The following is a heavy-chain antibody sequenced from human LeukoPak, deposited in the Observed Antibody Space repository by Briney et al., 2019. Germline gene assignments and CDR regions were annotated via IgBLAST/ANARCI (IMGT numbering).Heavy chain of an antibody. D-gene: IGHD6-13*01. CDR1: GGAISSYY. V-gene: IGHV4-59*01. CDR2: IYYSGST. J-gene: IGHJ6*02. CDR3: ARDLAAAGHYYYYGMDV. Sequence: SETVSLTCTVSGGAISSYYWSWIRQPPGKGLEWIGYIYYSGSTNYNPSLKSRVTISVDTSKNQFSLKLSSVTAADTAVYYCARDLAAAGHYYYYGMDVWGQGTTVTVSS.